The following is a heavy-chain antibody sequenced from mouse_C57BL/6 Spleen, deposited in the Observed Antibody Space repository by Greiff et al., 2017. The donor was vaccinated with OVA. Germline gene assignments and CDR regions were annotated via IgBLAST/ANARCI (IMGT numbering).Heavy chain of an antibody. CDR1: GYTFTDYE. D-gene: IGHD1-1*01. J-gene: IGHJ4*01. Sequence: QVQLQQSGAELVRPGASVTLSCKASGYTFTDYEMHWVKQTPVHGLEWIGAIDPETGGTAYNQKFKGKAILTADKSSSTAYMELRSLTSEDSAVYYCTRPLYYGSSFYAMDYWGQGTSVTVSS. CDR3: TRPLYYGSSFYAMDY. V-gene: IGHV1-15*01. CDR2: IDPETGGT.